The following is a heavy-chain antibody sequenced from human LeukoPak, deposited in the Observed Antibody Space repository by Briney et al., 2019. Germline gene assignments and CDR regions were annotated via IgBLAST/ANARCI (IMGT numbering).Heavy chain of an antibody. Sequence: ASVKVSCKASGGTFSSYAISWVRQAPGQGLEWMGGIIPIFGTANYAQKFQGRVTITADESTSTAYMELSSLRSEDTAVYYCARGLKYYYDSSGYYYGSYDAFDIWGQGTMVTVSS. D-gene: IGHD3-22*01. CDR2: IIPIFGTA. CDR3: ARGLKYYYDSSGYYYGSYDAFDI. V-gene: IGHV1-69*13. J-gene: IGHJ3*02. CDR1: GGTFSSYA.